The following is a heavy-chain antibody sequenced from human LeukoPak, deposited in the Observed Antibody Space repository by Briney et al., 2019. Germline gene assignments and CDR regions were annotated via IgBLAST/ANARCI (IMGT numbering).Heavy chain of an antibody. CDR3: AREDDSSDDAFDI. V-gene: IGHV3-48*03. D-gene: IGHD3-22*01. Sequence: PGGSLRLSCAASGFTFSSYEMNWVRQAPGKGLEWVSYISSSGSTIYYADSVKGRFTISRDNAKNSLYLQMNSLRAEDTAVYYCAREDDSSDDAFDIWGQGTMVTVSS. CDR1: GFTFSSYE. J-gene: IGHJ3*02. CDR2: ISSSGSTI.